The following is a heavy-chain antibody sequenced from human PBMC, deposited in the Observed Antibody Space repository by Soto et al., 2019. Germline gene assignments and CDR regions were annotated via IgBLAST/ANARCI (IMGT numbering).Heavy chain of an antibody. CDR2: IRYDGSNK. CDR1: GFTFSSYG. V-gene: IGHV3-33*01. CDR3: ARDPITIFGVVISSAMDV. J-gene: IGHJ6*04. Sequence: ESGGGVVQPGRSLRLSCAASGFTFSSYGMHWVRQAPGKGLEWVAVIRYDGSNKYYADSVKGRFTISRDNSKNTLYLQMNSLRAEDTAVYYCARDPITIFGVVISSAMDVWGKGTTVTVSS. D-gene: IGHD3-3*01.